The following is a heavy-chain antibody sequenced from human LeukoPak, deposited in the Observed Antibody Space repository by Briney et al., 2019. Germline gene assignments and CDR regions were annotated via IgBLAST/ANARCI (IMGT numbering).Heavy chain of an antibody. CDR3: AREGGPNRPLDY. Sequence: PGGSLRLSCAASGFTFSNAWMSWVRQPPGKGLEWIGEVNLQGSTNYNPSLMGRVAISVDTSENHISLQLTSVTAADTAVYYCAREGGPNRPLDYSGQGTLVTVSS. CDR1: GFTFSNAW. D-gene: IGHD4/OR15-4a*01. V-gene: IGHV4-4*02. J-gene: IGHJ4*02. CDR2: VNLQGST.